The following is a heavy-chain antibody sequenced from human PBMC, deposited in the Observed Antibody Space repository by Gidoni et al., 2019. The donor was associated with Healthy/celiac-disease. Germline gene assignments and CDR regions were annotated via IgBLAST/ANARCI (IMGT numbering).Heavy chain of an antibody. CDR3: AKIVVVTATKVSDWFDP. CDR2: INHSGST. J-gene: IGHJ5*02. Sequence: QVQLQQWGAGRLKPSETLSLTCAAYGGSFCGYYWSWIRKPPGKGLEWIGEINHSGSTNYNPSLKSRVTISVDTSKNQFSLKLSSVTAADTAVYYCAKIVVVTATKVSDWFDPWGQGTLVTVSS. D-gene: IGHD2-21*02. V-gene: IGHV4-34*01. CDR1: GGSFCGYY.